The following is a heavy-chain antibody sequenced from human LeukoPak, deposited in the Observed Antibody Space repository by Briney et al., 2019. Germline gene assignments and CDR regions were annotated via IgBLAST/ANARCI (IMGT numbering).Heavy chain of an antibody. V-gene: IGHV3-30*10. Sequence: GRSLRLSCAASGFAFNTYSLHWVRQAPDTGLEWMAGISSDGSKTYYTHSVQDRFTISRDNSKNTLYLQMNSLRAEDTAVYYCARDLLVINFDWHHWYFDLWGRGTLVTVSS. D-gene: IGHD3-9*01. J-gene: IGHJ2*01. CDR1: GFAFNTYS. CDR3: ARDLLVINFDWHHWYFDL. CDR2: ISSDGSKT.